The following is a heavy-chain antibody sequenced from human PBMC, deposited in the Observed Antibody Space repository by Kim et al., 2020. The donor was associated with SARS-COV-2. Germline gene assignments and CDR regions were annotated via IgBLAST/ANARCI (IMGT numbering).Heavy chain of an antibody. CDR2: ISSSSSYI. J-gene: IGHJ6*02. CDR3: ATEALYYYGSGSPYGMDV. CDR1: GFTFSSYS. V-gene: IGHV3-21*01. D-gene: IGHD3-10*01. Sequence: GGSLRLSCAAAGFTFSSYSMNWVRQAPGKGLEWVSSISSSSSYIYYADSVKGRFTISRDNAKNSLYLQMNSLRAEDTAVYYCATEALYYYGSGSPYGMDVWGQGTTVTVSS.